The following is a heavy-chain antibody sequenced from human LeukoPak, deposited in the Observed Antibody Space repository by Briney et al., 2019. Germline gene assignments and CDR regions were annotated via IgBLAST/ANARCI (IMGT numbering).Heavy chain of an antibody. Sequence: SVKVSFKASGYTFTSYDINWVRQATGQGLEWMGRIIPILGIANYAQKFQGRVTITADKSTSTAYMELSSLRSEDTAVYYCARGPPAALNWFDPWGQGTLVTVSS. D-gene: IGHD2-2*01. CDR1: GYTFTSYD. CDR3: ARGPPAALNWFDP. CDR2: IIPILGIA. V-gene: IGHV1-69*04. J-gene: IGHJ5*02.